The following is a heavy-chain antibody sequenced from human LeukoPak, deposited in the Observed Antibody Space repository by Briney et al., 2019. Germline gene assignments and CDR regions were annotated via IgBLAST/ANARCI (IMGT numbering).Heavy chain of an antibody. Sequence: GGSLRLSCAASGFTFSSYGMHWVRQAPGKGLEWVAFIRYDGSNKYYADSVKGRFTISRDNSKNTLYLQMNSLRAEDTAVYYCAKDPGYSSLSYFDYWGQGTLVTVSS. D-gene: IGHD6-13*01. CDR2: IRYDGSNK. CDR1: GFTFSSYG. CDR3: AKDPGYSSLSYFDY. V-gene: IGHV3-30*02. J-gene: IGHJ4*02.